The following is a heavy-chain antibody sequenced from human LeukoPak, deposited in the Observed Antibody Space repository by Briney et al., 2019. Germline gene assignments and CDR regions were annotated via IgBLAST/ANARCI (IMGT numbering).Heavy chain of an antibody. CDR2: IIPIFGTA. D-gene: IGHD2-2*01. CDR1: GGTFSSYA. J-gene: IGHJ6*02. CDR3: ARVKGGYCSSTSCYEYYYYGMDV. Sequence: ASVKVSCKASGGTFSSYAISWVRQAPGQGLEWMGGIIPIFGTANYAQKFQGRVTITADESTSTAYMELSSLRSEDTAVYYCARVKGGYCSSTSCYEYYYYGMDVWGQGTTVTVSS. V-gene: IGHV1-69*13.